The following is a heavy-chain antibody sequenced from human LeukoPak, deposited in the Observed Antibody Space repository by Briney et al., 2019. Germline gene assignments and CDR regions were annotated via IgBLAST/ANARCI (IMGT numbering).Heavy chain of an antibody. Sequence: GGSLRLPCAASGFTFSSYGMHWVRQAPGKGLEWVAFIRYDGSNKYYADSVKGRFTISRDNSKNTLYLQMNSLRAEDTAVYYCAKEPYDFWSGFDYWAREPWSPSPQ. CDR1: GFTFSSYG. CDR3: AKEPYDFWSGFDY. V-gene: IGHV3-30*02. J-gene: IGHJ4*02. D-gene: IGHD3-3*01. CDR2: IRYDGSNK.